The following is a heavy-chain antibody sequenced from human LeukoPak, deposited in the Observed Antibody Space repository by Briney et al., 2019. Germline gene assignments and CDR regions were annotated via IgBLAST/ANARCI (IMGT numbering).Heavy chain of an antibody. CDR3: ATETNGRHYDY. D-gene: IGHD1-14*01. CDR1: GLTFSTSG. V-gene: IGHV3-21*06. CDR2: IGPTGSDR. Sequence: GGSLRLSCTASGLTFSTSGFNWVRQAPGKGLEWVASIGPTGSDRYHADSIKGRFTISRDNANNFLYLQMNSLRAEDTAVYYCATETNGRHYDYWGRGTLLTVSS. J-gene: IGHJ4*02.